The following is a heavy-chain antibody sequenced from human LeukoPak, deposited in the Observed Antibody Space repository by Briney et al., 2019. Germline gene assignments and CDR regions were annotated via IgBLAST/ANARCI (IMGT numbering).Heavy chain of an antibody. D-gene: IGHD3-10*01. CDR1: GGTFSSYA. Sequence: SVKVSCKASGGTFSSYAISWVRQAPGQGLEWMGGIIPIFGTANYAQKFQGRVTITADESASTAYMELSSLRSEDTAVYYCARDSDYDSGSYYNTLWGQGTLVTVSS. CDR2: IIPIFGTA. J-gene: IGHJ4*02. V-gene: IGHV1-69*13. CDR3: ARDSDYDSGSYYNTL.